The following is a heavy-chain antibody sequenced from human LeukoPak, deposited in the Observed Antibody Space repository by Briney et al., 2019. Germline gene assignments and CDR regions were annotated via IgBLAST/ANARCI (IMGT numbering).Heavy chain of an antibody. D-gene: IGHD4-17*01. Sequence: GESLKISCMGSGYSFTSYWIGWVRQMPGKGLEWMGIIYPGDSDIRYSPSFQGQVTISADKSISTAYLQWSSLKASDTAMYYCARPHVYDYGDYGELPYYMDVWGKGTTVTVSS. J-gene: IGHJ6*03. V-gene: IGHV5-51*01. CDR1: GYSFTSYW. CDR3: ARPHVYDYGDYGELPYYMDV. CDR2: IYPGDSDI.